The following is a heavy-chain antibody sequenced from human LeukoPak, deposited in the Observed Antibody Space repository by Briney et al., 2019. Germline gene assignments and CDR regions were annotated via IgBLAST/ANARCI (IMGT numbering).Heavy chain of an antibody. CDR1: GGSISSSSYY. V-gene: IGHV4-61*01. CDR3: ANLGVVVVPAARAGGAFDI. J-gene: IGHJ3*02. CDR2: IYYSGST. Sequence: SETLSLTCTVSGGSISSSSYYWSWIRQPPGKGLEWIGYIYYSGSTNYNPSLKSRVTISVDTSKNQFSLKLSSVTAADTAVYYCANLGVVVVPAARAGGAFDIWGQGTMVTVSS. D-gene: IGHD2-2*01.